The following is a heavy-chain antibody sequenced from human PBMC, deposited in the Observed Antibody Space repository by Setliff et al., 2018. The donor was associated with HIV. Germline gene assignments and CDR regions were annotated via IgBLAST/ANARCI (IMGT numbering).Heavy chain of an antibody. Sequence: SETLSLTCTVSDDSITGNNWWNWVRQPPGKGLEWIGEIDHSGSTNYNPSLRSRVIISVDMSNNQFSLKLKSVAAADTGVYYCAREPNWGTVTTYAYFYSMDVWGKGTTVTVSS. CDR2: IDHSGST. CDR1: DDSITGNNW. D-gene: IGHD4-17*01. V-gene: IGHV4-4*02. J-gene: IGHJ6*03. CDR3: AREPNWGTVTTYAYFYSMDV.